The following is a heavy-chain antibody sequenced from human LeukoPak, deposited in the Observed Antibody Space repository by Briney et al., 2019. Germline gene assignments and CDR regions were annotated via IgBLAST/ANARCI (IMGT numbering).Heavy chain of an antibody. D-gene: IGHD2-2*01. CDR1: SSSXX. CDR3: ARQCSSTSCYYYYGMDV. J-gene: IGHJ6*02. CDR2: IYYSGST. Sequence: SSSXXXGWIRQPPGKGLXWIGSIYYSGSTYYNPSLKSRVTISVDTSKNQFSLKLSSVTAADTAVYYCARQCSSTSCYYYYGMDVWGQGTTVTVSS. V-gene: IGHV4-39*01.